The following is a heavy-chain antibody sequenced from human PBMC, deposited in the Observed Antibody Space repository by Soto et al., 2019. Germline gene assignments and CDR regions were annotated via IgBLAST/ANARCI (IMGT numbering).Heavy chain of an antibody. D-gene: IGHD6-13*01. CDR1: GFTFSSYA. J-gene: IGHJ4*02. CDR2: ISGRGGST. CDR3: AKDNEYLGSGWYYFDY. V-gene: IGHV3-23*01. Sequence: GGSLRLSCAASGFTFSSYAMSWVRQAPGKGLEWVSAISGRGGSTYYADSVKGRYTITRDISKNTLYLQMNSLRAEDTAVYDYAKDNEYLGSGWYYFDYWGQGTLVTVSS.